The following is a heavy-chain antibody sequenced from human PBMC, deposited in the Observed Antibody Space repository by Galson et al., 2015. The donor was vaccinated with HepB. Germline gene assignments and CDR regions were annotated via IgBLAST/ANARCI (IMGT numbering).Heavy chain of an antibody. Sequence: SLRLSCAASGFTFSSYAMSWVRQAPGKGLEWVSAISGSGGSIYYADSVKGRFTISRDSSKNSLYLQMNSLRAEDTAVYYCARAGGALYYDYIWGSYRFDAFDFWGQGTVVTVSS. V-gene: IGHV3-23*01. CDR2: ISGSGGSI. CDR1: GFTFSSYA. CDR3: ARAGGALYYDYIWGSYRFDAFDF. J-gene: IGHJ3*01. D-gene: IGHD3-16*02.